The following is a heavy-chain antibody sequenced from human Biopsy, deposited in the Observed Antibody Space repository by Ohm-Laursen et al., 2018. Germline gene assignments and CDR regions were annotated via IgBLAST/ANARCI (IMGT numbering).Heavy chain of an antibody. J-gene: IGHJ3*02. CDR1: GGSISSDW. Sequence: GTLSLTCTVSGGSISSDWWSWIRQTPGKGLEWIGYVYYSGTTTYNPSLRSRVTISVDTSKNQFYLKLYSVTAADTAVYYCARGTGRYYVYGAFDIWGQGTVVTVSS. CDR2: VYYSGTT. D-gene: IGHD1-26*01. CDR3: ARGTGRYYVYGAFDI. V-gene: IGHV4-59*01.